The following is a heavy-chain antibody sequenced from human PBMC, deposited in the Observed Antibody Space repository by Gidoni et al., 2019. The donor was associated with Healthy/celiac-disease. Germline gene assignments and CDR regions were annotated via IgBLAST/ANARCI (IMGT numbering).Heavy chain of an antibody. CDR3: ARDRPRGDFLFDP. Sequence: QVQLVQSGAEVKNPGASVKVSCKASGYTFTGYYMHWVRQAPGQGLEWMGWINPNSGGTNYAQKLQGRVTMTRDTSISTAYMELSRLRSDDTAVYYCARDRPRGDFLFDPWGQGTLVTVSS. CDR2: INPNSGGT. J-gene: IGHJ5*02. V-gene: IGHV1-2*02. D-gene: IGHD3-3*01. CDR1: GYTFTGYY.